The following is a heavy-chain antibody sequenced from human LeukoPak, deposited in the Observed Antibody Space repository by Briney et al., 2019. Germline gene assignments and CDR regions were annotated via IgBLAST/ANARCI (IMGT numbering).Heavy chain of an antibody. V-gene: IGHV5-51*01. CDR3: VRTVGASDHAFEV. D-gene: IGHD1-26*01. CDR1: GYSFTSYW. Sequence: GESLKISCKGSGYSFTSYWIGWVRQMPGKGLEWMGIIYPGDSDTRYSPSFEGQVTISVDKSINTAYVQWSSLRASDTGMYYCVRTVGASDHAFEVWGQGTMVVVSS. CDR2: IYPGDSDT. J-gene: IGHJ3*01.